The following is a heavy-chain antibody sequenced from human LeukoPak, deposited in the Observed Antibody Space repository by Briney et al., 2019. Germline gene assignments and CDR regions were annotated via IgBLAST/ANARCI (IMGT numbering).Heavy chain of an antibody. CDR1: GFTFSSYG. CDR2: IWYDGSNK. CDR3: ARDPVGGRYCSGGSCYRYGMDV. V-gene: IGHV3-33*01. J-gene: IGHJ6*02. D-gene: IGHD2-15*01. Sequence: GGSLRLSCAASGFTFSSYGMHWVRQAPGKGLEWAAVIWYDGSNKYYADSVKGRFTISRDNSKDTLYLQMNSLRAEDTAVYYCARDPVGGRYCSGGSCYRYGMDVWGQGITVTVSS.